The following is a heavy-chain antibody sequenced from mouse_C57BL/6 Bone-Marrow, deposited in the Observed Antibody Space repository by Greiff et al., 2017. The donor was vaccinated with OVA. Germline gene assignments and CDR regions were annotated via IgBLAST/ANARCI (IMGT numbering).Heavy chain of an antibody. Sequence: EVKLMESGEGLVKPGGSLKLSCAASGFTFSSYAMSWVRQTPEKRLEWVAYISSGGDYTYYADTVKGRFTISRDNARNTLYLQMSSLKSEDTAMYYCTRDHFDYWGQGTTLTVSS. CDR3: TRDHFDY. CDR1: GFTFSSYA. J-gene: IGHJ2*01. CDR2: ISSGGDYT. V-gene: IGHV5-9-1*02.